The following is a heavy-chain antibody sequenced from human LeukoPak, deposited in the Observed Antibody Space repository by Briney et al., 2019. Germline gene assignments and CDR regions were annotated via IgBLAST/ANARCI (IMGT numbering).Heavy chain of an antibody. CDR3: GKEFSSGWFF. CDR2: IDSSGDYT. V-gene: IGHV3-23*01. CDR1: GFTFSTHA. D-gene: IGHD6-13*01. J-gene: IGHJ4*02. Sequence: LSGGSLRLSCAASGFTFSTHAMTWVRQAPGKGLERVSSIDSSGDYTFYADSVKGRFTISGDNSKDTLYLQLSGLRAEDTAIYYCGKEFSSGWFFWGQGTLVSVSS.